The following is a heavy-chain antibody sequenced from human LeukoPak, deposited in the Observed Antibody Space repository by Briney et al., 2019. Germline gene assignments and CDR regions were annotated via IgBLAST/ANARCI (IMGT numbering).Heavy chain of an antibody. Sequence: SVKVSCKASGGTFSSYAISWVRQAPGQGLEWMGRIIPILGIANYAQKFQGRVTITADNSTSTAYMELSSLRSEDTAVYYCARLNYYDSSGYLYYFDYWGQGTLVTVSS. CDR2: IIPILGIA. CDR1: GGTFSSYA. J-gene: IGHJ4*02. V-gene: IGHV1-69*04. D-gene: IGHD3-22*01. CDR3: ARLNYYDSSGYLYYFDY.